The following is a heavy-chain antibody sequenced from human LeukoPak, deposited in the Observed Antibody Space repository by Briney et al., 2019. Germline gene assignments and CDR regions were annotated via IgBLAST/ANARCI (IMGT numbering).Heavy chain of an antibody. Sequence: KASETLSLTCTVSGGSISSGGYYWSWTCQPPGKGLEWIGYIYYSGSTYYNPSLKSRVTISVDTSKNQFSLKLSSVTAADPAVYYCARSGDRLGELSFGYWGQGTLVTVSS. D-gene: IGHD3-16*02. CDR2: IYYSGST. V-gene: IGHV4-31*03. CDR1: GGSISSGGYY. J-gene: IGHJ4*02. CDR3: ARSGDRLGELSFGY.